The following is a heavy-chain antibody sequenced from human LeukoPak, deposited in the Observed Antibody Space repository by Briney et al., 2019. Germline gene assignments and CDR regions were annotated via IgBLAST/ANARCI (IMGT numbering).Heavy chain of an antibody. CDR3: TGDNFDSSVKFDY. CDR2: IRSKANHYAT. CDR1: GFTFSGSA. V-gene: IGHV3-73*01. J-gene: IGHJ4*02. Sequence: GGSLRLSCVVSGFTFSGSAVHWGRQASGKGLEWVGRIRSKANHYATAYAASVKGRFTISRDDSKNTAYLQMNSLKTEDTAVYYCTGDNFDSSVKFDYWGQGTLVTVSS. D-gene: IGHD3-22*01.